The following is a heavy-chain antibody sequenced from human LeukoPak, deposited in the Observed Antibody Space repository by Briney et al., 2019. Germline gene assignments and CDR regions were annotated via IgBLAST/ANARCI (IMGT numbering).Heavy chain of an antibody. CDR1: GFTFSSYW. Sequence: QPGGSLRLSCAASGFTFSSYWMTWVRRAPGKGLEWVANIKQDGSEKYYVDSVKGRFTISRDNAKNSLYLQMNSLRAEDTAVYYCARVGYYESSGYYEYWGQGTLVTVSS. J-gene: IGHJ4*02. D-gene: IGHD3-22*01. V-gene: IGHV3-7*03. CDR3: ARVGYYESSGYYEY. CDR2: IKQDGSEK.